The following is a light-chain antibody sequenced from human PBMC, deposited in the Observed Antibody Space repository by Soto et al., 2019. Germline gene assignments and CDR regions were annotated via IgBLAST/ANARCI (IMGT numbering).Light chain of an antibody. Sequence: EIVLTQSPGTLSLSPGERATLSCRASQSVSSIHVARYQQQPCQALRLLIYGASSMSAGIPDRFSGSGSRTDFTLTISILEPEDFAVYYCQQYGSSPPITFGPGTQVDIK. J-gene: IGKJ3*01. V-gene: IGKV3-20*01. CDR2: GAS. CDR1: QSVSSIH. CDR3: QQYGSSPPIT.